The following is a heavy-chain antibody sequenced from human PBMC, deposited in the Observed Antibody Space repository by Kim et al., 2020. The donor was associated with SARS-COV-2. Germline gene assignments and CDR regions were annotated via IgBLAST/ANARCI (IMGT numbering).Heavy chain of an antibody. CDR1: SGSIGNFY. CDR3: ARRLYYDLDGFVI. V-gene: IGHV4-59*08. Sequence: SETLSLTCTVSSGSIGNFYWSWVRQAPGKGLDWVGYIYYTGSTRYHPSLESRVTMSVDTSKNQLSLRLTSVTAADIAVYYCARRLYYDLDGFVIWGQETIVTVFS. CDR2: IYYTGST. J-gene: IGHJ3*02. D-gene: IGHD3-22*01.